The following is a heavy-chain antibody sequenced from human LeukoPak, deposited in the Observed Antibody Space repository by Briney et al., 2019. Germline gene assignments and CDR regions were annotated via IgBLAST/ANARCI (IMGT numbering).Heavy chain of an antibody. CDR1: GFTFSSYG. CDR2: ISGSGGST. Sequence: GRSLRLSCAASGFTFSSYGMHWVRQAPGKGLEWVSAISGSGGSTYYADSVKGRFTISRDNSKNTLYLQMNSLRAEDTAVYYCAKADVDTAMVYYFDYWGQGTLVTVSS. V-gene: IGHV3-23*01. J-gene: IGHJ4*02. D-gene: IGHD5-18*01. CDR3: AKADVDTAMVYYFDY.